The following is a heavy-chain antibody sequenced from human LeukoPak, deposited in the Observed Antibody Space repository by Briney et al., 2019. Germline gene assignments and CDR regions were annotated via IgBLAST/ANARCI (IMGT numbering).Heavy chain of an antibody. J-gene: IGHJ4*02. Sequence: GSLRLSCAASGFTFSSHWIYWVRQAPGKGPVWVSRINSDGSTTSYADSVKGRFTVSRDNAKNTLYLQMNGLRAEDTAVYYCTRAQSGGSDYWGQGTLVTVSS. CDR2: INSDGSTT. CDR1: GFTFSSHW. D-gene: IGHD3-16*01. V-gene: IGHV3-74*01. CDR3: TRAQSGGSDY.